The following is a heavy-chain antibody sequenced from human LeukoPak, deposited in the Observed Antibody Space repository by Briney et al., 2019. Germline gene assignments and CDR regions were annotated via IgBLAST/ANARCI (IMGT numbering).Heavy chain of an antibody. J-gene: IGHJ5*02. Sequence: ASVKVSCTASGYTFTGYYMHWVRQAPGQGLEWMGWINPNSGGTNYAQKFQGRVTMTRDTSISTAYMELSRLRSDDTAVYYCAVLYFYDSSGYQGTWGQGTLVTVSS. CDR3: AVLYFYDSSGYQGT. CDR2: INPNSGGT. CDR1: GYTFTGYY. V-gene: IGHV1-2*02. D-gene: IGHD3-22*01.